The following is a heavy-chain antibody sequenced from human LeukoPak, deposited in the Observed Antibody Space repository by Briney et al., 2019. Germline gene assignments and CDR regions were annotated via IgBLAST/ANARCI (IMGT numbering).Heavy chain of an antibody. CDR3: ARDRYDGDYVYFQH. Sequence: PGGSLRLSCAASGFTFSSYSMNWVRQAPGKGLEWVSSISSSSSYIYYADSVKGRFTISRDNAKNSLYLQMNSLRAEDTAVYYCARDRYDGDYVYFQHWGQGTLVTVTS. V-gene: IGHV3-21*01. D-gene: IGHD4-17*01. CDR2: ISSSSSYI. J-gene: IGHJ1*01. CDR1: GFTFSSYS.